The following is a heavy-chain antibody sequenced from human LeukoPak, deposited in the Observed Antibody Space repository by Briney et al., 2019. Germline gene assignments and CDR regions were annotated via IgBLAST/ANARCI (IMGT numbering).Heavy chain of an antibody. Sequence: PGGSLRLSCAASGFTFSSYSMNWVRQAPGKGLEWVSYISSSRSTILDSVKGRFTISRDNAKNSLYLQMNSLRAEDAAVYFCARDIQTVAGSSSNFHYWGQGTLVTVSS. V-gene: IGHV3-48*01. J-gene: IGHJ4*02. CDR1: GFTFSSYS. D-gene: IGHD6-19*01. CDR3: ARDIQTVAGSSSNFHY. CDR2: ISSSRSTI.